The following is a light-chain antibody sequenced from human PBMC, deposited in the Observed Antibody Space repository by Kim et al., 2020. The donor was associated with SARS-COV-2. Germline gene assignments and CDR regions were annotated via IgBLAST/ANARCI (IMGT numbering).Light chain of an antibody. J-gene: IGLJ2*01. CDR1: SLRSYY. Sequence: SSELTQDPAVSVALGQTVRITCQGASLRSYYASWYQQKPGQAPVLVIYGKNNRPSGIPDRFSASSSGNTASLTITGAPAEAEADYYRNSRDSTGNHVVFG. CDR3: NSRDSTGNHVV. CDR2: GKN. V-gene: IGLV3-19*01.